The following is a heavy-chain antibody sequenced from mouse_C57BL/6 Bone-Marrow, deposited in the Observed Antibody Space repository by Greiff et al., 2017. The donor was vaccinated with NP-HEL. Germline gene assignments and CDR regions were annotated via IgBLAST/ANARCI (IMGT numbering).Heavy chain of an antibody. D-gene: IGHD1-1*01. CDR1: GYTFTSYG. Sequence: VKLVESGAELARPGASVKLSCKASGYTFTSYGISWVKQRTGQGLEWIGEIYPRSGNTYYNEKFKGKATLTADKSSSTAYMELRSLTSEDSAVYFCARSTTVSRDYAMDYWGQGTSVTVSS. CDR3: ARSTTVSRDYAMDY. V-gene: IGHV1-81*01. J-gene: IGHJ4*01. CDR2: IYPRSGNT.